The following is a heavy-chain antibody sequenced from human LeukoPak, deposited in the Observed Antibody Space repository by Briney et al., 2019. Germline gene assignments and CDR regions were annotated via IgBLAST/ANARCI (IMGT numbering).Heavy chain of an antibody. CDR1: GFTFSSYA. CDR3: AKRRRGNYLVPFDY. Sequence: GGSLTLSCAASGFTFSSYAMSWVRQAPGKGLEWVSGISGSGGSTYYADSVKGRFAISRDNSKNRLYLQMNSLRAEDTAVYYCAKRRRGNYLVPFDYWGEGTLVTVSS. D-gene: IGHD3-10*01. V-gene: IGHV3-23*01. J-gene: IGHJ4*02. CDR2: ISGSGGST.